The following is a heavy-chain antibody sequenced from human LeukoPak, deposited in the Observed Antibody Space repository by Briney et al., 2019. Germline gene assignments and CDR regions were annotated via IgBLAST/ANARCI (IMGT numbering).Heavy chain of an antibody. Sequence: GGSLRLSCAASGFTFSSYGMHWVRQAPGKGLEWVAFISYDGSNKYYADSVKGGFTISRDNYKNTLDLQMKSLRAEDTAVYYWAKAYGGNYYYYYMDVWGKGTTVTVSS. CDR1: GFTFSSYG. CDR2: ISYDGSNK. J-gene: IGHJ6*03. CDR3: AKAYGGNYYYYYMDV. V-gene: IGHV3-30*02. D-gene: IGHD4-23*01.